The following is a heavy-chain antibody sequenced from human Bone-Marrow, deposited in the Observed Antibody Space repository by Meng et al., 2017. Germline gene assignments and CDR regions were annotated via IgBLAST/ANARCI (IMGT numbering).Heavy chain of an antibody. CDR1: GGSISSGGYY. V-gene: IGHV4-31*03. J-gene: IGHJ1*01. Sequence: QVQLQDSGPRLVKPSQTLSLTCTVSGGSISSGGYYWSWIRQHPGKGLEWIGYIYYSGSTYYNPSLKSRVTISVDTSKNQFSLKLSSVTAADTAVYYCARGPLSAAGTMGYFQHWGQGTLVIVSS. CDR2: IYYSGST. CDR3: ARGPLSAAGTMGYFQH. D-gene: IGHD6-13*01.